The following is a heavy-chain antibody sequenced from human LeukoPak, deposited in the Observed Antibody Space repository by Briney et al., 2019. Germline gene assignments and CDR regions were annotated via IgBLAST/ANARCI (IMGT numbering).Heavy chain of an antibody. J-gene: IGHJ3*01. CDR1: GYTFTSYG. Sequence: ASVKVSCKASGYTFTSYGISWVRQAPGQGLEWMGWISAYNGNTNYAQKLQGRVTMTTDTSTSTAYMELRSLRSEDTAVYYCARERPTTTAFHVWGQGTMVTVSP. V-gene: IGHV1-18*01. D-gene: IGHD1-14*01. CDR2: ISAYNGNT. CDR3: ARERPTTTAFHV.